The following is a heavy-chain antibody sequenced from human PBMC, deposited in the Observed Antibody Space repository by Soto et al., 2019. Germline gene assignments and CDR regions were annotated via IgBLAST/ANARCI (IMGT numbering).Heavy chain of an antibody. J-gene: IGHJ1*01. D-gene: IGHD4-17*01. Sequence: SVKVSCKASGGTFSSYAISWVRQAPGQGLEWMGGIIPIFGTANYAQKFQGRVTITADESTSTAYMELSSLRSEDTAVYYCARIPGDYNTAYFQHWGQGTLVTVSS. CDR3: ARIPGDYNTAYFQH. CDR1: GGTFSSYA. V-gene: IGHV1-69*13. CDR2: IIPIFGTA.